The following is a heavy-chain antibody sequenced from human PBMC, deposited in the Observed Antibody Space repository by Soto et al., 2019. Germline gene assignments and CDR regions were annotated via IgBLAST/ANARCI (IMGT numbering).Heavy chain of an antibody. CDR3: AGIVVGDTRHSEVDH. D-gene: IGHD2-21*01. Sequence: PSETLSLTCTVSGAPITSNDYFWAWIRQPPGRGLEFIASMHASGGTYHASSLKSRATMSLDTSKNQFSLKLHSVTAADTATYFCAGIVVGDTRHSEVDHCGQGTLVTVSS. CDR2: MHASGGT. J-gene: IGHJ4*02. V-gene: IGHV4-39*01. CDR1: GAPITSNDYF.